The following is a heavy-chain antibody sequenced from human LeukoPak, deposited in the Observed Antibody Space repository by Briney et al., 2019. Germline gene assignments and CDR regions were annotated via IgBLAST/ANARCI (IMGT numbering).Heavy chain of an antibody. Sequence: ASVKVSCKASGYTFTSYDINWVRQATRQGLEWMGWMNPNSGNTGYAQKFQGRVTMTRNTSISTAYMELSSLRSEDTAVYYCARSGYYGSGSYPSLYYYYYYMDVWGKGTTVTISS. CDR3: ARSGYYGSGSYPSLYYYYYYMDV. D-gene: IGHD3-10*01. J-gene: IGHJ6*03. CDR2: MNPNSGNT. V-gene: IGHV1-8*01. CDR1: GYTFTSYD.